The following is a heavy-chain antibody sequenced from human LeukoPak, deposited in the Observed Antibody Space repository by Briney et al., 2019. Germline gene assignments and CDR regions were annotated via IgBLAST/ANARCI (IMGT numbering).Heavy chain of an antibody. CDR2: ISKSGITI. CDR1: GFTFSSYE. CDR3: ARVVWFDP. V-gene: IGHV3-48*03. J-gene: IGHJ5*02. Sequence: GGSLRLSCAASGFTFSSYEMNWVRQAPGKGLEWVSYISKSGITIYYADSVKGRFTISRDNAKHSLYLQMNSLRAEDTAVYYCARVVWFDPWGQGTLVTVSS.